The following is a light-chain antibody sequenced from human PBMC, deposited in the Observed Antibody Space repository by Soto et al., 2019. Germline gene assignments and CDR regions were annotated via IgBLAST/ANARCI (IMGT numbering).Light chain of an antibody. J-gene: IGKJ2*01. Sequence: DIQMTQSPSSLSASVGDRVTITCQATRDISVYLNWYQQKPGRPPKLLVYDATNLQTGVPSRLSASGSGTHFSLTISSLQPEDIATYYCQQYDNLPPYTFGQGTKLEIK. CDR3: QQYDNLPPYT. CDR1: RDISVY. V-gene: IGKV1-33*01. CDR2: DAT.